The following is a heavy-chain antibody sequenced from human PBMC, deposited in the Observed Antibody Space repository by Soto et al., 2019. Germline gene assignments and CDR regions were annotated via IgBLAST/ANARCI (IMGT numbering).Heavy chain of an antibody. V-gene: IGHV3-7*01. J-gene: IGHJ6*03. CDR3: YASVAGDYYYYYYMDV. Sequence: GSLRLSCAASGFTFSSYWMSWVRQAPGKGLEWVANIKQDGSEKYYVDSVKGRFTISRDNAKNSLYLQMNSLRAEDTAVHYCYASVAGDYYYYYYMDVWGKGTTVTVSS. CDR1: GFTFSSYW. CDR2: IKQDGSEK. D-gene: IGHD6-19*01.